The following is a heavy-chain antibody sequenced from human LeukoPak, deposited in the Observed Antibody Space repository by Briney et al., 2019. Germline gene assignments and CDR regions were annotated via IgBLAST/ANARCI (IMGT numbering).Heavy chain of an antibody. CDR2: ISSSSSTI. CDR3: AIFTYDFWSSPTYYMDV. D-gene: IGHD3-3*01. V-gene: IGHV3-48*01. CDR1: GFTFSSYS. J-gene: IGHJ6*03. Sequence: GGSQRLSCAASGFTFSSYSMNWVRQAPGKGLEWVSYISSSSSTIYYADSVKGRFTISRDNAKNSLYLQMNSLRAEDTAVYYCAIFTYDFWSSPTYYMDVWGKGTTVTVSS.